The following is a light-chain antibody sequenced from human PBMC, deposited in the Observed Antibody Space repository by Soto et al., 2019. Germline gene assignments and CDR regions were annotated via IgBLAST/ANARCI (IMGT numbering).Light chain of an antibody. CDR1: QSVSSN. J-gene: IGKJ1*01. CDR2: GTS. V-gene: IGKV3-15*01. CDR3: HQYNFWPT. Sequence: EIVMPQSPATLSVSPGERATLSCRASQSVSSNLAWYQQKPGQSPRLLIYGTSTRATGIPARFSGSGSGTEFTLPITSLQSEEFAVYYCHQYNFWPTFGQGTKVDIK.